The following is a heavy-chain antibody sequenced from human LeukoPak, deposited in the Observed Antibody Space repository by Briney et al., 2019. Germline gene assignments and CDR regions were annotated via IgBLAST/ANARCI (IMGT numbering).Heavy chain of an antibody. CDR1: GFTFSTYW. D-gene: IGHD1-1*01. J-gene: IGHJ4*02. Sequence: PGGSLRLSCVVSGFTFSTYWMSWVRQAPGRGLEWVANIKPDGSEENYGDSVKGRFIISRDNTKNSLFLQMNSLTAEGTALYYCVRNWNLDSWGQGTLVTVSS. CDR3: VRNWNLDS. V-gene: IGHV3-7*01. CDR2: IKPDGSEE.